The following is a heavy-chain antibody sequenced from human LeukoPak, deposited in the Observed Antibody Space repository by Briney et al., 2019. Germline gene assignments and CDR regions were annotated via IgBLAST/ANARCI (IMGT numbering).Heavy chain of an antibody. D-gene: IGHD2-21*01. CDR2: INPNSGGT. J-gene: IGHJ4*02. CDR3: ARDGRLGEEDY. Sequence: ASVKVSCKASGYTFTGYYMHWVRQAPGQGLEWMGWINPNSGGTNYAQKFQGRVTMTRDTSTSTVYMELSSLRSEDTAVYYCARDGRLGEEDYWGQGTLVTVSS. V-gene: IGHV1-2*02. CDR1: GYTFTGYY.